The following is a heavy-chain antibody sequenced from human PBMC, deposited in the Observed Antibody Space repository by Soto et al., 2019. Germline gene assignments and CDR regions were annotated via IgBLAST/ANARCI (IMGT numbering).Heavy chain of an antibody. CDR1: GGSFSGYY. CDR2: INHSGST. D-gene: IGHD6-13*01. J-gene: IGHJ4*02. Sequence: SETLSLTCAVYGGSFSGYYWSWIRQPPGKGLEWIGEINHSGSTNYNPSLKSRVTISVDTSKNQFSLKLSSVTAADTAVYYCARGRKQQLVRGFDYWGQGTLVTVSS. V-gene: IGHV4-34*01. CDR3: ARGRKQQLVRGFDY.